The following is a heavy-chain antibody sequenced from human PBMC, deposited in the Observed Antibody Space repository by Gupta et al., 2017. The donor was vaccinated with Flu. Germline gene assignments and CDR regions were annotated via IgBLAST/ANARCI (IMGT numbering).Heavy chain of an antibody. V-gene: IGHV3-48*03. CDR3: AREETYYDSSGYYY. J-gene: IGHJ4*02. D-gene: IGHD3-22*01. CDR1: GFTFSSYE. Sequence: EVQLVESGGGLVQPGGSLRLSCAASGFTFSSYEMNWVRQAPGKGLEWVSYISSSGSTIYYADSVKGRFTISRDNAKNSLYLQMNSLRAEDTAVYYCAREETYYDSSGYYYWGQGTLVTVSS. CDR2: ISSSGSTI.